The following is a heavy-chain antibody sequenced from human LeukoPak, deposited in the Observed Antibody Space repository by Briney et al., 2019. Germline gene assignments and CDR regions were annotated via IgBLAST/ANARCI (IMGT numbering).Heavy chain of an antibody. CDR3: ARSPTYYYMDV. V-gene: IGHV3-30-3*01. J-gene: IGHJ6*03. CDR2: ISYDGTNK. Sequence: GESLRLSCEASGFTFSNYVIHWVRQAPGKGLEWLAVISYDGTNKYYTDSVKGRFTISRDHSKTTVDLQMDSLGGADTAVYYCARSPTYYYMDVWGKGTTGTVSS. CDR1: GFTFSNYV.